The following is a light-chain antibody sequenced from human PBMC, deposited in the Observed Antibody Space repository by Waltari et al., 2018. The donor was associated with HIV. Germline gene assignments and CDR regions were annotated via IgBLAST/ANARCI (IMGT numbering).Light chain of an antibody. Sequence: QSALTQPASVSGSPGQSITIPCTGPNSDVGFYNLLSWYQQFPGKAPQLIIYGVHSRPSGVSYRFSGSKSGNTASLTISGLQAEDEAEYFCNSYRSSDTVVFGGGTKLTVL. CDR3: NSYRSSDTVV. CDR1: NSDVGFYNL. V-gene: IGLV2-14*01. CDR2: GVH. J-gene: IGLJ2*01.